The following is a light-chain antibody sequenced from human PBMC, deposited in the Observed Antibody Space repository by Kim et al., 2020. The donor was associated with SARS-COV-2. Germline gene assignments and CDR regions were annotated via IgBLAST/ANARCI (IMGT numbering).Light chain of an antibody. V-gene: IGKV1-33*01. CDR3: QQYDNLPLT. CDR2: DAS. Sequence: PSLGDSGPTTTQAGRDISHYGHCYQLQPAKAPQILIFDASNLEERVPSRFSGSGSCTSFTFTISSLQPADIATSFCQQYDNLPLTFGGGTKVDIK. J-gene: IGKJ4*01. CDR1: RDISHY.